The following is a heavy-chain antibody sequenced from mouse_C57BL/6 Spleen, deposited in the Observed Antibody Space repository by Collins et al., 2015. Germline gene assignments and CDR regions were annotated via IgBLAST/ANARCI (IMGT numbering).Heavy chain of an antibody. J-gene: IGHJ4*01. Sequence: EVQLAESGGGLVKPGGSLKLSCAASGFTFSDYGMHWVRQAPEKGLEWVAYISSGSSTIYYADTVKGRFTISRDNAKNTLFLQMTSLRSEDTAMYYCARAVVASYYAMDYWGQGTSVTVSS. D-gene: IGHD1-1*01. CDR1: GFTFSDYG. CDR3: ARAVVASYYAMDY. V-gene: IGHV5-17*01. CDR2: ISSGSSTI.